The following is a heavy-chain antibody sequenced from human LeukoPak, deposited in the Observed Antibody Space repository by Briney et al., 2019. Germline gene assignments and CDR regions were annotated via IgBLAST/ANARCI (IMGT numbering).Heavy chain of an antibody. D-gene: IGHD3-10*01. Sequence: GGSLRLSFAASGFTFSSYWMSWVRQAPGKGLEWVANIKQDGSEKYYVDSVKGRFTISRDNAKNSLYLQMNSLRAEDTAVYYCARDHGAAGAYYMDVWGKGTTVTVSS. CDR3: ARDHGAAGAYYMDV. CDR2: IKQDGSEK. V-gene: IGHV3-7*01. CDR1: GFTFSSYW. J-gene: IGHJ6*03.